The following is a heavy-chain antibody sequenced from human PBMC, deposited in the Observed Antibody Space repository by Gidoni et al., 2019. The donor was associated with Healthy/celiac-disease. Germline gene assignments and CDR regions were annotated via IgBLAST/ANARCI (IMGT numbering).Heavy chain of an antibody. CDR3: AREEPKYDILTGYYTGYYFDY. D-gene: IGHD3-9*01. V-gene: IGHV4-59*01. CDR2: IYYSGST. J-gene: IGHJ4*02. CDR1: GGSISSYY. Sequence: QVQLQESGPGLVKPSETLSLTCTVSGGSISSYYWSWIRQPPGKGLEWIGYIYYSGSTNYNPSLKSRVTISVDTSKNQFSLKLSSVTAADTAVYYCAREEPKYDILTGYYTGYYFDYWGQGTLVTVSS.